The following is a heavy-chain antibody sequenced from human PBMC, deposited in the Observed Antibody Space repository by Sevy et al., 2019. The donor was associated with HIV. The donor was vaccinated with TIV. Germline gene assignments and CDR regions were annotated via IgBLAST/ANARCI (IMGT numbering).Heavy chain of an antibody. J-gene: IGHJ4*02. CDR1: GFTFNTSP. D-gene: IGHD1-26*01. CDR3: ARQWALDY. V-gene: IGHV3-30-3*01. CDR2: ISYNENDK. Sequence: GGSLRLSCAASGFTFNTSPMVWVRQAPGKGLECVALISYNENDKYYADSVKGRFTISRDNSKNTVYLQMNSLKVEDTAVYYCARQWALDYWGLGTQVTVSS.